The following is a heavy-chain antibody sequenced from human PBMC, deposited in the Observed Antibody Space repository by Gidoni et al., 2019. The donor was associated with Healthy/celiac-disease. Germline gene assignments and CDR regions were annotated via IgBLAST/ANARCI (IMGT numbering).Heavy chain of an antibody. D-gene: IGHD3-16*02. CDR2: IIPIFGTA. V-gene: IGHV1-69*01. CDR1: GGTFSRYA. CDR3: ARENSPRGRDYIWGSYRLDY. Sequence: QVQLVQSGAEVKKPGSSVKVSCKASGGTFSRYAISWVRQAPGQGLEWMGGIIPIFGTANYEQKFQGRVTITADESTSTAYMELSSLRSEDTAVYYCARENSPRGRDYIWGSYRLDYWGQGTLVTVSS. J-gene: IGHJ4*02.